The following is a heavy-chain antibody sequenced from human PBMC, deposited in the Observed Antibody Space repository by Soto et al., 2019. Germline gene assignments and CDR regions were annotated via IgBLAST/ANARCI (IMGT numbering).Heavy chain of an antibody. Sequence: GGSLRLSCAASGFTFSYYWMHWVRQAPGQGLVWVSRIHSDGSSTTYADSVKGRFTISRDNAKNTLYLQMNSLRAGDTAVYYCVRGHCTSMSCYGLGNPTSGTENIYGVDVWGQGTSVTVSS. CDR2: IHSDGSST. CDR3: VRGHCTSMSCYGLGNPTSGTENIYGVDV. CDR1: GFTFSYYW. V-gene: IGHV3-74*01. J-gene: IGHJ6*02. D-gene: IGHD2-2*01.